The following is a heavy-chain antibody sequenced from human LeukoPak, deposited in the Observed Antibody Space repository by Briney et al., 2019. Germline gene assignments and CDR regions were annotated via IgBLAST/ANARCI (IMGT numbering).Heavy chain of an antibody. CDR1: GFTLTDHY. V-gene: IGHV3-11*01. J-gene: IGHJ4*02. CDR2: ITSSGTTT. CDR3: ARDPDYGDPY. D-gene: IGHD4-17*01. Sequence: GGSLRLSCTVSGFTLTDHYMSWYRQSPERGLEWISWITSSGTTTDYADSVEGRFTISRDNRKNSVYLQMSSLRADDTAVYYCARDPDYGDPYWGQGTLVTVSS.